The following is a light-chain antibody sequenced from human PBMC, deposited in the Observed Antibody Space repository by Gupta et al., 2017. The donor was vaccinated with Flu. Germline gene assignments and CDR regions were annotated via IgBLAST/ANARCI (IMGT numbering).Light chain of an antibody. CDR1: SSDVGSYNL. CDR2: EGS. V-gene: IGLV2-23*01. J-gene: IGLJ2*01. Sequence: QSALTQPASVSGSPGQSITISCTGTSSDVGSYNLVSWYQQHPGTAPKLMIYEGSKRPSGVASRFSGSKAGNTASLTIAGLKAEDDADYYGYSDASSSNVVFGGGTKLTVL. CDR3: YSDASSSNVV.